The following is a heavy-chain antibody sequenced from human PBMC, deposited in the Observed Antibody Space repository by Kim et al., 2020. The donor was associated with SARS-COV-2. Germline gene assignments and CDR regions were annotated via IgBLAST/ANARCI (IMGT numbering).Heavy chain of an antibody. V-gene: IGHV3-23*01. CDR3: AKEGLGELGINYYYYYGMDV. J-gene: IGHJ6*02. CDR2: ISGSGGST. Sequence: GGSLRLSCAASGFTFSSYAMSWVRQAPGKGLEWVSAISGSGGSTYYADSVKGRFTISRDNSKNTLYLQMNSLRAEDTAVYYCAKEGLGELGINYYYYYGMDVWGQGTTVTVSS. CDR1: GFTFSSYA. D-gene: IGHD3-10*01.